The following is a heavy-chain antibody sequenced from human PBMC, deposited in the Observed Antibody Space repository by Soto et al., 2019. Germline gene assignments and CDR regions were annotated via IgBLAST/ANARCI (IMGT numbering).Heavy chain of an antibody. CDR3: AKDPEVVLTAPEY. CDR2: ISGSGATT. Sequence: PVGSLRLSCAASVFTFNRYAMNCVRHAAGKWLEWVSGISGSGATTYYADSVKGRFTISRDNSKNTLYLQMNSLGAGDTAVYYCAKDPEVVLTAPEYWGQGTLVTVSS. CDR1: VFTFNRYA. V-gene: IGHV3-23*01. D-gene: IGHD2-21*02. J-gene: IGHJ4*02.